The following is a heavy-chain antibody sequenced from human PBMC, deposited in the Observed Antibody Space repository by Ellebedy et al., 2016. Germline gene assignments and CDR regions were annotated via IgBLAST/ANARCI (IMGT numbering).Heavy chain of an antibody. J-gene: IGHJ4*02. CDR2: ISDDGWTT. CDR3: ARKPIGPETGTMVGLDY. V-gene: IGHV3-30*04. D-gene: IGHD3-10*01. CDR1: AFTFSNYA. Sequence: GGSLRLSCAASAFTFSNYAMHWVRQAPGKGLEWVAVISDDGWTTYYTDSVKGRFTISRDNSKNTLYLQMNSLRAEDTAVYYCARKPIGPETGTMVGLDYWGQGTRVTVSS.